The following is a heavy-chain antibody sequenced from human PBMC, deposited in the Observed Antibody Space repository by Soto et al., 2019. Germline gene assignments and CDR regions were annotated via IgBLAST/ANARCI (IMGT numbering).Heavy chain of an antibody. Sequence: QVQLLESGGGLVKPGGSLRLSCAASGFTFSDYYMSWIRQAPGKGLECVSYISSRSTYTNYADSVKGRFTISRDNAKNSLYLQINSLRAEDTAVYYCARDRITELHDAPFDYWGQGTLVTVSS. CDR3: ARDRITELHDAPFDY. CDR2: ISSRSTYT. J-gene: IGHJ4*02. CDR1: GFTFSDYY. V-gene: IGHV3-11*05. D-gene: IGHD1-26*01.